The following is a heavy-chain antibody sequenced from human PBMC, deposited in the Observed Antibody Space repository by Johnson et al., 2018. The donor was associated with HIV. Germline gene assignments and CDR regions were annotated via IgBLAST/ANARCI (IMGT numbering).Heavy chain of an antibody. V-gene: IGHV3-30-3*01. Sequence: QVQLVESGGGVVQPGRSLRLSCAASGFIFSSYAMHWVRQAPGKGLEWVGLISYDGSNKYYADSVKGRFIISRDNSKKTLDLQTNSLRAEDTAVYYCARDLIKPQFLEWLSEGYGVFDIWGQGTMVTVSS. D-gene: IGHD3-3*01. CDR2: ISYDGSNK. J-gene: IGHJ3*02. CDR1: GFIFSSYA. CDR3: ARDLIKPQFLEWLSEGYGVFDI.